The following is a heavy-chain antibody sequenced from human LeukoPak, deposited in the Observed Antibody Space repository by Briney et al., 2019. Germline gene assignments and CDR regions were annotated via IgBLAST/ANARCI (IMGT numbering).Heavy chain of an antibody. V-gene: IGHV3-30*04. CDR1: GFTFSDYT. J-gene: IGHJ6*04. D-gene: IGHD1-1*01. CDR2: ISYDGSNK. CDR3: ARRVVQLERRLNYYGMDV. Sequence: GGSLRLSCAASGFTFSDYTMNWVRQAPGKGLEWVAVISYDGSNKYYADSVKGRFTISRDNSKNTLYLQMNSLRAEDTAVYYCARRVVQLERRLNYYGMDVWGKGTTVTVSS.